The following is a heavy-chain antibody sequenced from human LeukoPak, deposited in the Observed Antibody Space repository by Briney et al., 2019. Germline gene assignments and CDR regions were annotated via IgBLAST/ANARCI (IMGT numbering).Heavy chain of an antibody. J-gene: IGHJ6*02. Sequence: GTANYPQKFQGRVTITADESTSTAYMELSSLRSEDTAVYYCARVLVDFWSGSTYYYYGMDVWGQGTTVTVSS. D-gene: IGHD3-3*01. CDR2: GTA. V-gene: IGHV1-69*01. CDR3: ARVLVDFWSGSTYYYYGMDV.